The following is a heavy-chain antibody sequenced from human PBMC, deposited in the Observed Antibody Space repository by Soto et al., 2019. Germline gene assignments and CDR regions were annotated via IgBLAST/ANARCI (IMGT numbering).Heavy chain of an antibody. CDR1: GFSLSTRGVG. D-gene: IGHD4-17*01. V-gene: IGHV2-5*02. J-gene: IGHJ4*02. CDR3: AHKGYGDYPIDY. Sequence: QITLKESGPPPVKPTQTLTLTCTFSGFSLSTRGVGVGWIRQPPGKALEWLAVVYWDDSKHYSPSLKSSLTIPKDTSKNQVVLTMTNMDPVDTATYYCAHKGYGDYPIDYWGQGTLVTVSS. CDR2: VYWDDSK.